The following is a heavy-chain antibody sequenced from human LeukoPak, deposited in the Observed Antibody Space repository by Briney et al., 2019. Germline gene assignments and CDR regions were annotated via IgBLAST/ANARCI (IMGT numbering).Heavy chain of an antibody. CDR3: AKDLSSYYDSSGYYPGFDY. CDR1: GFTFSSYG. Sequence: PGGSLRLSCAASGFTFSSYGMNWVRQAPGKGLEWVAVISYDGNNKCYADSVKGRFTISRDNSKNTLDLQMNSLRAEDTAVYYCAKDLSSYYDSSGYYPGFDYWGQGTLVTVSS. V-gene: IGHV3-30*18. J-gene: IGHJ4*02. CDR2: ISYDGNNK. D-gene: IGHD3-22*01.